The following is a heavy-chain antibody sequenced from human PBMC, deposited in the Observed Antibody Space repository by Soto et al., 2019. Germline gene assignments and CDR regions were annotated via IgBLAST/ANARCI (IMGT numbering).Heavy chain of an antibody. CDR3: ARDGGSRIKGYFQH. J-gene: IGHJ1*01. Sequence: QVQLVESGGGVVQPGRSLRLSCAASGFTFSSYGMHWVRQAPGKGLEWVAVIWYDGSNKYYADSVKGRFTISRDNSENTLYLQMNSLRAEDTAVYYCARDGGSRIKGYFQHWGQGTLVTVSS. CDR2: IWYDGSNK. V-gene: IGHV3-33*01. D-gene: IGHD1-26*01. CDR1: GFTFSSYG.